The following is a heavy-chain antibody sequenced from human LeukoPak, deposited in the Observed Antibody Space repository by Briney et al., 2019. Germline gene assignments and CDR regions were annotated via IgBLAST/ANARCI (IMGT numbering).Heavy chain of an antibody. CDR1: GFTVSTNY. CDR3: TTDHQGFGELLLGY. V-gene: IGHV3-15*01. D-gene: IGHD3-10*01. J-gene: IGHJ4*02. Sequence: GGSLRLSCAASGFTVSTNYMSWVRQAPGKGLEWVGRIKSKTDGGTTDYAAPVKGRFTISRDDSKNTLYLQMNSLKTEDTAVYYCTTDHQGFGELLLGYWGQGTLVTVSS. CDR2: IKSKTDGGTT.